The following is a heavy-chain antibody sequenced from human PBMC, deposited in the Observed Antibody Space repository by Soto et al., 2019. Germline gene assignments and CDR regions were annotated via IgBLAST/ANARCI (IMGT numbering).Heavy chain of an antibody. V-gene: IGHV4-4*07. D-gene: IGHD1-1*01. Sequence: SETLSLTCTVSGGSISSYYWSWIRQPAGKGLEWIGRIYTSGITNYNPSLKSRVTMSVDTSKNQFSLKLSSVTAADTAVDYCASENWNLGRFPYWYFDLWGRGTLVT. J-gene: IGHJ2*01. CDR1: GGSISSYY. CDR3: ASENWNLGRFPYWYFDL. CDR2: IYTSGIT.